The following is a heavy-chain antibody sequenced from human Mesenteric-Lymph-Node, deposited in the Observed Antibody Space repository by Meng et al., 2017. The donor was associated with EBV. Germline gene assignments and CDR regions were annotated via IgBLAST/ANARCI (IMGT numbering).Heavy chain of an antibody. V-gene: IGHV4-34*01. Sequence: QVRKMEGGAGLLKPSEPLSLICTVYGESFIDHYWSWIRQPPGKGPQWIGEMNHDGRANYNPSLKSRVTMSVDTSKNQLSLKLSSVTAADTAIYYCARRPWSLYYYFDYWGPGTLVTVSS. CDR1: GESFIDHY. CDR3: ARRPWSLYYYFDY. J-gene: IGHJ4*02. D-gene: IGHD1-26*01. CDR2: MNHDGRA.